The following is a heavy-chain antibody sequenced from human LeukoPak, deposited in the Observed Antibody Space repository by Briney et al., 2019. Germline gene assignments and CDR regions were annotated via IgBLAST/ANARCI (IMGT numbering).Heavy chain of an antibody. CDR2: IYCSGST. CDR1: GGSISSYY. J-gene: IGHJ6*02. CDR3: ARHGGYSGYDTYYYYYYGMDV. D-gene: IGHD5-12*01. Sequence: SETLSLTCTVSGGSISSYYWSWIRQPPGKGLEWIGYIYCSGSTNYNPSLKSRVTISVDTSKNQFSLKLSSVTAADTAVYYCARHGGYSGYDTYYYYYYGMDVWGQGTTVTVSS. V-gene: IGHV4-59*08.